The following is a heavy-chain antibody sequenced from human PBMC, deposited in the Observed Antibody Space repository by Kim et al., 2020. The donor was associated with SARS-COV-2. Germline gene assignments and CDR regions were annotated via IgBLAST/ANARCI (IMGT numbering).Heavy chain of an antibody. J-gene: IGHJ3*02. CDR3: ARHSVLLWFGELLSDHSSLVSLKPTNAFDI. V-gene: IGHV4-59*08. CDR2: IYYSGST. D-gene: IGHD3-10*01. Sequence: SETLSLTCTVSGGSISSYYWSWIRQPPGKGLEWIGYIYYSGSTNYNPSLKSRVTISVDTSKNQFSLKLSSVTAADTAVYYCARHSVLLWFGELLSDHSSLVSLKPTNAFDIWGQGTMVTVSS. CDR1: GGSISSYY.